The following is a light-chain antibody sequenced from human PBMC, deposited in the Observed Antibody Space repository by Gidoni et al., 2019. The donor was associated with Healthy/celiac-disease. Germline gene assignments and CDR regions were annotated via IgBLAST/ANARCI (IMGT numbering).Light chain of an antibody. CDR2: RNN. V-gene: IGLV1-47*01. CDR3: AAWEDSLSGYV. Sequence: QSVLTQPPSPSGTPGQRATISCSGSSSNIGSNYVYCDQHHPGTAPKPLIYRNNQPPSGVPARFSGSKSGTSASLAISGLRSEEEADYYCAAWEDSLSGYVFGTGTKVTVL. CDR1: SSNIGSNY. J-gene: IGLJ1*01.